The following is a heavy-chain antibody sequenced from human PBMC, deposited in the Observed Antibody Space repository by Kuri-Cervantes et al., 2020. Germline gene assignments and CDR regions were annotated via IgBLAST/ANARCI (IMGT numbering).Heavy chain of an antibody. V-gene: IGHV4-39*01. J-gene: IGHJ3*02. D-gene: IGHD1-26*01. CDR3: ASGSRNDAFDI. CDR2: IHYSGST. CDR1: GGSISSSSYY. Sequence: SETLSLTCTVSGGSISSSSYYWGWIRQPPGKGLEWIGSIHYSGSTYYNPSLKSRVTISVDTSKNQFSLKLSSVTAADTAVYYCASGSRNDAFDIWGQGTMVTVSS.